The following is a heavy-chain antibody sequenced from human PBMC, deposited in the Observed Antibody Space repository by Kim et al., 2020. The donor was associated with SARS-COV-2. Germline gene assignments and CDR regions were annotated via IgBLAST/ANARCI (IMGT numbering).Heavy chain of an antibody. CDR1: GFTFSSYG. Sequence: GGSLRLSCAASGFTFSSYGMHWVRQAPGKGLEWVAVIVFDGSNQYYGDSVKGRFTISRDNSKNTLYLQMNSLRAEDTAVYYCAKRRIAGKNRSGMDVWGHGTTVPAPS. V-gene: IGHV3-30*18. CDR2: IVFDGSNQ. D-gene: IGHD1-1*01. CDR3: AKRRIAGKNRSGMDV. J-gene: IGHJ6*02.